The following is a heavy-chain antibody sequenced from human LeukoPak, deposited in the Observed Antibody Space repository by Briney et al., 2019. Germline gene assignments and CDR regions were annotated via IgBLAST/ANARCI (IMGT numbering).Heavy chain of an antibody. CDR3: ARVGGYNRDY. Sequence: GGSLRLSCAASGFTFNNYAMSWVRQAPGKGLEWVSGISGSGAFTYYADSVKGRFTISRDNSKNTLYLQMNSLRAEDTAVYYCARVGGYNRDYWGQGTLVTVSS. CDR1: GFTFNNYA. V-gene: IGHV3-23*01. J-gene: IGHJ4*02. CDR2: ISGSGAFT. D-gene: IGHD5-24*01.